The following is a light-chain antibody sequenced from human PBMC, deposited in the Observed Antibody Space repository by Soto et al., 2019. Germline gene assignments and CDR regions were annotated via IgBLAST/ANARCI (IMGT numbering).Light chain of an antibody. Sequence: ALTQPASVSGSPGQSITISCTGTSSDVGSSNLVSWYQQHPGKAPKLIIFEGGRRPSGVSGRFSGSKSGNTASLAISGLQAEDEADYYCCSFARSSTFYVFGTGTKLTVL. V-gene: IGLV2-23*01. CDR2: EGG. CDR3: CSFARSSTFYV. J-gene: IGLJ1*01. CDR1: SSDVGSSNL.